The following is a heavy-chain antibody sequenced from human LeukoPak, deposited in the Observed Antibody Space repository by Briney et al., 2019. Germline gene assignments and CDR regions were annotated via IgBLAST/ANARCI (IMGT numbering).Heavy chain of an antibody. V-gene: IGHV3-23*01. CDR2: IGGSGGST. Sequence: GGSLRLSCAASGFTFSSYAMSWVRQAPGKGLEWVSAIGGSGGSTYYADSVKGRFTISRDNSKNTLYLQMNSLRAEDTAVYYCAKVSRYFDWLLPFDYWGQGTLVTVSS. CDR1: GFTFSSYA. CDR3: AKVSRYFDWLLPFDY. D-gene: IGHD3-9*01. J-gene: IGHJ4*02.